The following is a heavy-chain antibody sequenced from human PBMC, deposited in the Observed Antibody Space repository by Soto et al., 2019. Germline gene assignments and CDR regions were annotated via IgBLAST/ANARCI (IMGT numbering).Heavy chain of an antibody. J-gene: IGHJ3*01. CDR1: GFTFSSSE. V-gene: IGHV3-48*03. CDR2: IHPSGQPI. D-gene: IGHD1-26*01. CDR3: ARRASR. Sequence: EVQLVESGGGLVQPGGSLRLSCAVSGFTFSSSEMYWVRQAPGKGLEWISYIHPSGQPIFYADSVKGRFTISRDNANNSLVLQMNSMRADDTAVYYCARRASRWGQGTMVTVSS.